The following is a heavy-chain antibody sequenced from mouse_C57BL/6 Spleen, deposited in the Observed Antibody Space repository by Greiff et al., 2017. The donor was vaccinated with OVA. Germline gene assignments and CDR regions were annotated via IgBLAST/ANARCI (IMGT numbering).Heavy chain of an antibody. V-gene: IGHV1-62-2*01. CDR3: ARHEDGQTAQATWFAY. CDR2: FYPGSGSI. Sequence: QVQLKESGAELVKPGASVKLSCKASGYTFTEYTIHWVKQRSGQGLEWIGWFYPGSGSIKYNEKFKDKATLTADKSSSTVYMELSSLTSEDSAVYFCARHEDGQTAQATWFAYWGQGTLVTVSA. D-gene: IGHD3-2*02. CDR1: GYTFTEYT. J-gene: IGHJ3*01.